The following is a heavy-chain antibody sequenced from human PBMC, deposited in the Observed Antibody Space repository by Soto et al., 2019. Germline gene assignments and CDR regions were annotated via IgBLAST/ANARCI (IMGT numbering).Heavy chain of an antibody. Sequence: SETLSLTCAVYGGSFSGYYWSWIRQPPGKGLEWIGEINHSGSTNYNPSLKSRVTISVDTSKNQFSLKLSSVTAADTAVYYCARAYCTNGVCYGFDYWGQGTLVTVSS. J-gene: IGHJ4*02. V-gene: IGHV4-34*01. CDR3: ARAYCTNGVCYGFDY. D-gene: IGHD2-8*01. CDR1: GGSFSGYY. CDR2: INHSGST.